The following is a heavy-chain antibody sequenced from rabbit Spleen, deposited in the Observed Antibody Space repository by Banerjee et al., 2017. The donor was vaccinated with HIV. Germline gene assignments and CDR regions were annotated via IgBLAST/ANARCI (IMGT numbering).Heavy chain of an antibody. Sequence: QSLEESGGGLVQPEGSLTLTCTASGFSFSSSYYMCWVRQAPGKGLQWVGCIRNGGSSTTYYASWAKGRFTISETSSTTVTLQATSLTDADTATYFCARWHGGDDGWTDYFDLWGPGTLVTVS. CDR3: ARWHGGDDGWTDYFDL. D-gene: IGHD2-1*01. CDR2: IRNGGSSTT. V-gene: IGHV1S40*01. CDR1: GFSFSSSYY. J-gene: IGHJ4*01.